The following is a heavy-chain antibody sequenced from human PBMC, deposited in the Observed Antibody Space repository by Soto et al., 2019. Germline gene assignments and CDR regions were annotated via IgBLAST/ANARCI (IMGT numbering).Heavy chain of an antibody. Sequence: GGSLTLSCTTSGFTFNSYGMHWVRQAPGKGLEWLAVISSDGRNTYYADSVKGRFTASRDNSKSTLYLQMNSLRTEDTAAYYCEKVQGGGRLLAYGMVVCGQGTTVTVAS. J-gene: IGHJ6*02. V-gene: IGHV3-30*18. CDR1: GFTFNSYG. CDR2: ISSDGRNT. D-gene: IGHD3-3*01. CDR3: EKVQGGGRLLAYGMVV.